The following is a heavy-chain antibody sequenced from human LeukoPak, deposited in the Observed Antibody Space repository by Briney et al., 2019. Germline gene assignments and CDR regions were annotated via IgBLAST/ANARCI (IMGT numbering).Heavy chain of an antibody. V-gene: IGHV3-23*01. CDR3: AKSFGYSRSWFDY. CDR2: ISGNGGGT. D-gene: IGHD6-13*01. CDR1: GFTFSSYA. Sequence: GGSLRLSCAASGFTFSSYAMSWARQAPGKGLEWVSGISGNGGGTYYADSVKGRFTISRDNSKNTLYLQMNSLRAEDTAAYYCAKSFGYSRSWFDYWGQGTLVTVSS. J-gene: IGHJ4*02.